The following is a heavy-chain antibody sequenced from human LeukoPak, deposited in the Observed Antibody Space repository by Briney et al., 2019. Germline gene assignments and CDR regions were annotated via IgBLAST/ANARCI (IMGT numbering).Heavy chain of an antibody. V-gene: IGHV3-74*01. Sequence: AGGSLRLSCAASGFTFSSSWMHWVRQAPGKGLVWVSHINPDGTSTSYADSVKGRFTISRDDAKNTLYLQMNSLRAEDTAVYYCVRMFSGPLDYWGQGTLVTVS. CDR1: GFTFSSSW. J-gene: IGHJ4*02. D-gene: IGHD3-10*02. CDR2: INPDGTST. CDR3: VRMFSGPLDY.